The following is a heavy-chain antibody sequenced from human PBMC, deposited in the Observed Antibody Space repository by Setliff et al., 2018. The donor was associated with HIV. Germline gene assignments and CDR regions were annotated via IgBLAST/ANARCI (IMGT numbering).Heavy chain of an antibody. CDR1: GFNSGSYW. D-gene: IGHD5-18*01. V-gene: IGHV3-7*03. Sequence: PGGSLRLSCTASGFNSGSYWMNWVRQAPGKGPEWVANINQNGNQRYYVDSVKGRFTISRDSAKNSVYLQMNSLRVEDTAIYYCARITVQLWYFDYWGQGAPVTVSS. CDR2: INQNGNQR. CDR3: ARITVQLWYFDY. J-gene: IGHJ4*02.